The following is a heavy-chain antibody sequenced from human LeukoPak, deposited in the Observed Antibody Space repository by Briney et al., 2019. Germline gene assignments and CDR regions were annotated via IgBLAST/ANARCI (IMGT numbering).Heavy chain of an antibody. CDR3: ANSGYSYGYLDY. CDR1: GYSISSGYY. V-gene: IGHV4-38-2*02. D-gene: IGHD5-18*01. Sequence: SETLSLTCTVSGYSISSGYYWGWIRQPPGKGLEWIGSIYHSGSTYYNPSLKSRVTISVDTSKNQFSLKLSSVTAADTAVYYCANSGYSYGYLDYWGQGTLVTVSS. CDR2: IYHSGST. J-gene: IGHJ4*02.